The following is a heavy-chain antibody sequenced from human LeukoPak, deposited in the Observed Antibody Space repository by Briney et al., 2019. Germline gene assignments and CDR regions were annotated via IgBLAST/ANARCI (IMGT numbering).Heavy chain of an antibody. J-gene: IGHJ3*01. Sequence: ASVKVSCKASGYTFTTFGINWLRQAPGQGLEWMGWINTKTGKPTYDQGFTGRFVFSLDTSVSTAYLEISSLKAEDTAVYFCAKDPPYPSPWPEALDAGGQGTMAPVFS. CDR3: AKDPPYPSPWPEALDA. CDR2: INTKTGKP. V-gene: IGHV7-4-1*02. CDR1: GYTFTTFG. D-gene: IGHD2-2*01.